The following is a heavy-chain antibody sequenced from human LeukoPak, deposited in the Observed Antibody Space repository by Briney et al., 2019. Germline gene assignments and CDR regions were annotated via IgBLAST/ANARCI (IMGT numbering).Heavy chain of an antibody. V-gene: IGHV4-39*01. Sequence: SETLSLTCTVSGGSISSYYWGWIRQPPGKGLEWIGSIYYSGSTYYNPSLKSRVTISVDTSKNQVSLKLSSVTAADTAVYYCARHASLWFGGNDFDYWGQGTLVTVSS. CDR2: IYYSGST. CDR1: GGSISSYY. J-gene: IGHJ4*02. CDR3: ARHASLWFGGNDFDY. D-gene: IGHD3-10*01.